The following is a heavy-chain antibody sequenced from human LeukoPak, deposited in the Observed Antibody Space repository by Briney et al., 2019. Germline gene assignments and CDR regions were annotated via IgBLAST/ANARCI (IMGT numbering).Heavy chain of an antibody. D-gene: IGHD3-22*01. Sequence: SEPQSLTCNVSGGSMSRYYWSWIRQPTGKALEWIGFIYSSVTTKYNPSLKSRVTISIDMSRSQFSLKVSSVTAPGTAVYYCAMLDDREKFDKWGQGTLVSVSS. J-gene: IGHJ4*02. CDR1: GGSMSRYY. V-gene: IGHV4-4*09. CDR3: AMLDDREKFDK. CDR2: IYSSVTT.